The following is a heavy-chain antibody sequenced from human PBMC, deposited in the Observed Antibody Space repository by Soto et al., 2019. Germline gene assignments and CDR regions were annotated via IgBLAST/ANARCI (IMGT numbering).Heavy chain of an antibody. V-gene: IGHV4-59*01. J-gene: IGHJ4*02. CDR2: IYYSGST. CDR1: GGSISGYY. D-gene: IGHD3-22*01. CDR3: VREDSSGYKFFDV. Sequence: PSETLSLTCTVSGGSISGYYWSWIRQPPGKGLEWIGYIYYSGSTSYNPSLKSRLTISVDTSKNQFSLRLTSVTAADTAVYYCVREDSSGYKFFDVWGQGTLVTVSS.